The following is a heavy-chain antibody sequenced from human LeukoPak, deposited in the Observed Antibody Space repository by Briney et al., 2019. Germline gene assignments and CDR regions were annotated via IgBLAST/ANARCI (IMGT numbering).Heavy chain of an antibody. V-gene: IGHV4-59*01. CDR1: GGSISRYY. D-gene: IGHD6-19*01. Sequence: PSETLSLTCTVSGGSISRYYWSWIRQPPGKGLGWIGYIYYSGSTNYNPSLKSRVTISVDTSKNQFSLKLSSVTAADTAVYYCARGYSSGWPGYWGQGTLVTVSS. CDR3: ARGYSSGWPGY. J-gene: IGHJ4*02. CDR2: IYYSGST.